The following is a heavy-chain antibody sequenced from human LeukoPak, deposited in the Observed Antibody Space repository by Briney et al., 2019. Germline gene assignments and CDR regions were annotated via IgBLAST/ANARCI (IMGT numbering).Heavy chain of an antibody. Sequence: GASVEVSCKASGYTFTSYGISWVRQAPGQGLEWMGWISAYNGNTNYAQKLQGRVTMTTDTSTSTAYMELRSLRSDDTAVYYCARVHDYYDSSGYYYYYYGMDVWGQGTTVTVSS. D-gene: IGHD3-22*01. CDR1: GYTFTSYG. CDR3: ARVHDYYDSSGYYYYYYGMDV. J-gene: IGHJ6*02. CDR2: ISAYNGNT. V-gene: IGHV1-18*01.